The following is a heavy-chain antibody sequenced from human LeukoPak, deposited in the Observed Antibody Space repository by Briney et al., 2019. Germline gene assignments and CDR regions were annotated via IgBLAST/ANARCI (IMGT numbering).Heavy chain of an antibody. CDR2: IYYSGST. D-gene: IGHD1-26*01. CDR1: GGSVSRGSYY. V-gene: IGHV4-61*01. CDR3: SRESGAFCPFGY. Sequence: PSETLSLTCTVSGGSVSRGSYYWSWIRQPPGKGLEWIGYIYYSGSTNYNPSLKSRVTISVDTSKNQFSLKLSSVTAADTAIYYCSRESGAFCPFGYWGQGTLVIVPS. J-gene: IGHJ4*02.